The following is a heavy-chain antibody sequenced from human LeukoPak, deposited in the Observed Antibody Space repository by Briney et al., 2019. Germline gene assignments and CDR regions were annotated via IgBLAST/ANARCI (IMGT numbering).Heavy chain of an antibody. D-gene: IGHD6-13*01. J-gene: IGHJ4*02. CDR3: AKDYGSWPYYLDY. CDR1: GGSFSGYY. V-gene: IGHV4-34*01. Sequence: PSETLSLTCAVYGGSFSGYYWSWIRQPPGKGLEWIGEIHHSGSTNYNPSLKSRVTISVDTSKNQFSLKLSSVTAADTAVYYGAKDYGSWPYYLDYWGQGTLVTVSS. CDR2: IHHSGST.